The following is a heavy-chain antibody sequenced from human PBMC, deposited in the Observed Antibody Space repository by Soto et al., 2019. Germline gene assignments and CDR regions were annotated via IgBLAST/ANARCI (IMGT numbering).Heavy chain of an antibody. CDR1: GFSFSNYW. CDR3: SGSLHY. V-gene: IGHV3-7*01. J-gene: IGHJ4*02. CDR2: INPDGTEK. Sequence: GVSLRLSCAASGFSFSNYWMDWVRQAPGKGLEWLANINPDGTEKHYVDSVKGRFTISRDNAKKSLYLQMSSLTAEDSAVYYCSGSLHYWGQGTLVTVSS.